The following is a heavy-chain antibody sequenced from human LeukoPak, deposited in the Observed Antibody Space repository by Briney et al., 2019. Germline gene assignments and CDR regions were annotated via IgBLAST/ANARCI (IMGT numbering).Heavy chain of an antibody. Sequence: GGSLRLSCAASGFTFSSYGMHWVRQAPGKGLEWVAVISYDGSNKYYADSVKGRFTISGDNSKNTLYLQMNSLRAEDTAVYYCAKEESGPFFDYWGQGTLVTVSS. D-gene: IGHD3-3*01. CDR2: ISYDGSNK. CDR1: GFTFSSYG. J-gene: IGHJ4*02. V-gene: IGHV3-30*18. CDR3: AKEESGPFFDY.